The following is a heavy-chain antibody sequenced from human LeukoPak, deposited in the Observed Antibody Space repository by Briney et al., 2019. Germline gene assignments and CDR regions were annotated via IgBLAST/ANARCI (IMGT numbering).Heavy chain of an antibody. J-gene: IGHJ5*02. V-gene: IGHV1-69*13. CDR2: IIPIFVTA. CDR3: ARSFWSGYYIIQNWFDP. Sequence: SVKVSCKASGDTFSSYAISWVRQAPGQGLEWMGGIIPIFVTANYAQKFQGRVTITADESTSTAYMELSSLRSEDTAVYYCARSFWSGYYIIQNWFDPWGQGTLVTVSS. CDR1: GDTFSSYA. D-gene: IGHD3-3*01.